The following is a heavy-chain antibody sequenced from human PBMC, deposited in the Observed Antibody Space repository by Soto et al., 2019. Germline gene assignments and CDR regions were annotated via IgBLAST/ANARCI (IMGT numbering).Heavy chain of an antibody. Sequence: ASVKVSCKASGYTFTSYYMHWVRQAPGQGLEWMGIINPSGGSTSYAQKFQGRVTMTRDTSTSTVYMELSSLRSEDTAVYYCARTMYYDFWSGYLIAQYYYYYGMDVWGQGTTVTVSS. D-gene: IGHD3-3*01. CDR2: INPSGGST. J-gene: IGHJ6*02. CDR1: GYTFTSYY. V-gene: IGHV1-46*01. CDR3: ARTMYYDFWSGYLIAQYYYYYGMDV.